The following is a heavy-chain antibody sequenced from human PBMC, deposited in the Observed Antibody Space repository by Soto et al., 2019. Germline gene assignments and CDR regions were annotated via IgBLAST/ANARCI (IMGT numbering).Heavy chain of an antibody. J-gene: IGHJ5*02. CDR2: INPVNGNT. CDR3: ARGIATGQLDP. Sequence: QVQLVQSGAEVKKPGASVMLSCKASVYTCTTYTLNWVRQAPGQRLEWMGWINPVNGNTKSSQKFQDRVIITRDTSASTAYMELRSLRSEDTAVYYCARGIATGQLDPWGQGTMVIVSS. D-gene: IGHD6-13*01. V-gene: IGHV1-3*01. CDR1: VYTCTTYT.